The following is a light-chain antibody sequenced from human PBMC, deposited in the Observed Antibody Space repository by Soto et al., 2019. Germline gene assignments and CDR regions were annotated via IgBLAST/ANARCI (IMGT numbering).Light chain of an antibody. CDR1: QSISSY. V-gene: IGKV1-39*01. Sequence: DIQMTQSPSSLSASVGDRVTITCRASQSISSYLNWYQQKPGKAPKLLIYAASSLQSGVPSRFSGSGSGTDFTLTISSLQPEDFATYYCQQIYSTPPITFGQGTRLEMK. J-gene: IGKJ5*01. CDR2: AAS. CDR3: QQIYSTPPIT.